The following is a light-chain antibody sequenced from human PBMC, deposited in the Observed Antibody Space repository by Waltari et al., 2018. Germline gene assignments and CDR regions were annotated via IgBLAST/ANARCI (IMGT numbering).Light chain of an antibody. V-gene: IGLV2-8*01. CDR3: SSYAGSNIV. CDR2: EVS. Sequence: QSALTQPPSASGSPGQSVTISCTGTSRDVGGYNYVSWYQQPPGKAPKVMIYEVSKRPSGVPDRFSGSKSGNTASLTVSGLQTEDEADYYCSSYAGSNIVFGTGTKVTVL. CDR1: SRDVGGYNY. J-gene: IGLJ1*01.